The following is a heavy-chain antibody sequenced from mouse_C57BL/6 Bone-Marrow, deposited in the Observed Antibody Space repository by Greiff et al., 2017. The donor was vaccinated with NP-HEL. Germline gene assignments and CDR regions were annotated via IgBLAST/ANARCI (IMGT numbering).Heavy chain of an antibody. J-gene: IGHJ4*01. CDR1: GYTFTSYW. V-gene: IGHV1-55*01. CDR2: IYPGSGST. CDR3: ARGGITTVVLYYYAMDY. Sequence: VQLQQPGAELVKPGASVKMSCKASGYTFTSYWITWVKQRPGPGLEWIGDIYPGSGSTNYNEKFKSKATLTVDTSSSTAYMQLSSLTSEDSAVYYCARGGITTVVLYYYAMDYWGQGTSVTVSS. D-gene: IGHD1-1*01.